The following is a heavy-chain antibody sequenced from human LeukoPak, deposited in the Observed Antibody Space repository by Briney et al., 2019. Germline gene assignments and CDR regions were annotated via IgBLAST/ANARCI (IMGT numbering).Heavy chain of an antibody. Sequence: PGGSLRLSCAASGFTVSSNYMSWVRQAPGKGLEWIGEINHSGSTNYNPSLKSRVTISVDTSKNQFSLKLSSVTAADTAVYYCARGGLPNAFDIWGQGTMVTVSS. CDR2: INHSGST. J-gene: IGHJ3*02. CDR3: ARGGLPNAFDI. CDR1: GFTVSSNY. D-gene: IGHD4-11*01. V-gene: IGHV4-34*01.